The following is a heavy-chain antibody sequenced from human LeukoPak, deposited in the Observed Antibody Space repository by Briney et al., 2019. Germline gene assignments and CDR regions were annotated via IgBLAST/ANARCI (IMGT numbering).Heavy chain of an antibody. J-gene: IGHJ6*03. D-gene: IGHD3-3*01. CDR3: ARAPRNYDFFPTRGMDV. Sequence: SETLSLTCAVSGGSISSYYWSWIRQPPGKGLERIGYIYYSGSTNYNPSLKSRVTISVDTSKNQFSLKLSSVTAADTAVYYCARAPRNYDFFPTRGMDVWGKGTTVTVSS. CDR1: GGSISSYY. V-gene: IGHV4-59*01. CDR2: IYYSGST.